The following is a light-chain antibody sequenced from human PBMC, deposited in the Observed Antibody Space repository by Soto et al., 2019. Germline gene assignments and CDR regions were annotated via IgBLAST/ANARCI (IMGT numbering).Light chain of an antibody. Sequence: DIVLTQSPATLSLSPGDRATLSCRASQRIASYLAWYQHNPGQAPRLLIYDASHRATGIPARFSGSGSGTDFILTISSLEPEDLAVYYCQQRSNWFTFGGGTRVEIK. CDR3: QQRSNWFT. J-gene: IGKJ4*01. CDR1: QRIASY. CDR2: DAS. V-gene: IGKV3-11*01.